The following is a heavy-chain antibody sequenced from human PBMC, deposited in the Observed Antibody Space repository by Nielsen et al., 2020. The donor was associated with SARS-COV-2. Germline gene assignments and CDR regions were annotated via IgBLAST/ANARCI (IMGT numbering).Heavy chain of an antibody. V-gene: IGHV3-74*01. Sequence: GEFLKISCAASAFTFSTYWMHWVRQAPGKRLVWVSRINSDGSSTSYADSVKGRFTISRDNAKNTLYLQMNSLRAEDTAVYYCVRGLQVPNGLAHRWGQGTLVTVSS. D-gene: IGHD3-16*01. CDR3: VRGLQVPNGLAHR. CDR2: INSDGSST. J-gene: IGHJ4*02. CDR1: AFTFSTYW.